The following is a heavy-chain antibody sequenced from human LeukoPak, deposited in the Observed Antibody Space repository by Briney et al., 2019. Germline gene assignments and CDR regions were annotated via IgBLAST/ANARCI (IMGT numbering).Heavy chain of an antibody. Sequence: SGGSLRLSCAASGFTFSSYAMHWVRQAPGKGLEWVAVISYDGSNKYYADSVKGRFTISRDNSKNTLYLQMNSLRAEDTAVYYCAKRESTWELTTPYNWFDPWGQGTLVTVSS. CDR3: AKRESTWELTTPYNWFDP. V-gene: IGHV3-30-3*02. CDR1: GFTFSSYA. CDR2: ISYDGSNK. D-gene: IGHD1-26*01. J-gene: IGHJ5*02.